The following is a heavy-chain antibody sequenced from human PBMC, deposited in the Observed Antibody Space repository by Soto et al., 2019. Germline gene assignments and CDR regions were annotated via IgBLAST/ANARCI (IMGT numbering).Heavy chain of an antibody. CDR2: LSGDDEP. V-gene: IGHV3-23*01. Sequence: GRSLRLSCAASGFSFSRYAMTWVRQAPGKGLEWVSSLSGDDEPHYADSVRGRFTIFRDNSKDTLFLQMNSLTAHDTALYYCAKSGGSYANFPNHYYYYGMDVWGQGTTVTVSS. D-gene: IGHD3-16*01. CDR3: AKSGGSYANFPNHYYYYGMDV. CDR1: GFSFSRYA. J-gene: IGHJ6*02.